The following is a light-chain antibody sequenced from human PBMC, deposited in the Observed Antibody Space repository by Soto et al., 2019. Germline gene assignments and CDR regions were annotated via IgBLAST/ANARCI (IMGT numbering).Light chain of an antibody. CDR2: GAS. J-gene: IGKJ1*01. V-gene: IGKV3-20*01. Sequence: EIVLTQSPGTLSLFPGERATLFCRASQNIGSTYLAWYQQRYGRTPRLLIHGASSRATDIPDRFSGSGSGTDFTLTITRLEPEDCAVYYCQQYRSSPWTFGQGTKVDMK. CDR1: QNIGSTY. CDR3: QQYRSSPWT.